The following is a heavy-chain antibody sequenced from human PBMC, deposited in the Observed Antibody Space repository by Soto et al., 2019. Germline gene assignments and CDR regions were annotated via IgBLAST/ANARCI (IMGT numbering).Heavy chain of an antibody. Sequence: PGGSLRLSCAASGFSFSSYAMSWFRQAPGKGLEWVSAISGSGGSTYYADSVKGRFTISRDNSKNTLHLQMNSLRAEDTAVYYCAKDRWSIVVVVAATPPWFDPWGQGTLVTVSS. CDR2: ISGSGGST. D-gene: IGHD2-15*01. CDR1: GFSFSSYA. V-gene: IGHV3-23*01. J-gene: IGHJ5*02. CDR3: AKDRWSIVVVVAATPPWFDP.